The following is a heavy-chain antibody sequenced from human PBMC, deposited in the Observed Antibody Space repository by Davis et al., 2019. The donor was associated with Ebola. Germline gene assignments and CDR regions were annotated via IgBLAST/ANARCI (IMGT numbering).Heavy chain of an antibody. CDR2: IYYSGST. J-gene: IGHJ5*02. Sequence: MPAGSLRLSCTVSGGSISSYYWSWIRQPPGKGLEWIGYIYYSGSTNYNPSLKSRVTISVDTSKNQFYLKLSSVTAADTAVYYCARQSLEYSSSYNPLLWFDPWGQGTLVTVSS. D-gene: IGHD6-13*01. CDR1: GGSISSYY. CDR3: ARQSLEYSSSYNPLLWFDP. V-gene: IGHV4-59*08.